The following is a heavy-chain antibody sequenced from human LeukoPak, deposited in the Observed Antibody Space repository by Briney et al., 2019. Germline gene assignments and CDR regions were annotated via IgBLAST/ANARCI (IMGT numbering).Heavy chain of an antibody. J-gene: IGHJ6*03. CDR1: GFTFSSYG. D-gene: IGHD1-26*01. Sequence: PGRSLRLSCAASGFTFSSYGMHWVRQAPGKGLEWVSSISSSSSYIYYADSVKGRFTISRDNAKNSLYLQMNSLRAEDTAVYYCARDGSGSYYDPPYYYYYMDVWGKGTTVTVSS. CDR3: ARDGSGSYYDPPYYYYYMDV. CDR2: ISSSSSYI. V-gene: IGHV3-21*01.